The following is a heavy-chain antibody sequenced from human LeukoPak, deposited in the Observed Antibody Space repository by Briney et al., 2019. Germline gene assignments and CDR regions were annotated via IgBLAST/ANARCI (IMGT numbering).Heavy chain of an antibody. CDR1: GFTFSSYV. D-gene: IGHD6-13*01. CDR3: ASARPTSSWTAFDI. CDR2: IWFDGNNK. J-gene: IGHJ3*02. V-gene: IGHV3-33*01. Sequence: PGRSLRLSCAASGFTFSSYVMHWVRQAPGKGLEGVTIIWFDGNNKYYADSVKGGFTISRDNSKNTLYLQMNSLRAEDTAVYYCASARPTSSWTAFDIWGQGTMVTVSS.